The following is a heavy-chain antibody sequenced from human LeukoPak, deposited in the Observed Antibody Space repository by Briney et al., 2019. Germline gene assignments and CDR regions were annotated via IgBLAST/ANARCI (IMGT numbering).Heavy chain of an antibody. D-gene: IGHD1-14*01. J-gene: IGHJ4*02. CDR1: GGSTSSGGYS. CDR2: IYHSGST. Sequence: TLSLTCAVSGGSTSSGGYSWSWIRQPPGKGLEWIGYIYHSGSTYYNPSLKSRVTISVDRSKNQFSLKLSSVTAADTAVYYCARGYSRIIDYWGQGTLVTVSS. V-gene: IGHV4-30-2*01. CDR3: ARGYSRIIDY.